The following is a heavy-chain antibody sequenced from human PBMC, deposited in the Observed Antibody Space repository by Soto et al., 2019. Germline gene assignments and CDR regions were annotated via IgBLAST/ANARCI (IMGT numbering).Heavy chain of an antibody. Sequence: GASVKVSCKTSGYTFVDYFIHWVRQAPGKGLEWMGIISLRHHSTSYAQKFQDRLSVTRDPSSTTIYMELSSLRSEDTAVYYFARELYSCGAECPYYMAYWGQGTPVTVSS. J-gene: IGHJ4*02. D-gene: IGHD2-21*01. CDR1: GYTFVDYF. CDR2: ISLRHHST. V-gene: IGHV1-46*01. CDR3: ARELYSCGAECPYYMAY.